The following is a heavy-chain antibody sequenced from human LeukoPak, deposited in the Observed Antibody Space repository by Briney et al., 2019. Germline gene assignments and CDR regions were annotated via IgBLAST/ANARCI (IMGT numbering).Heavy chain of an antibody. CDR1: GFTFNRYS. CDR3: ATRSGSSGYYSIDY. CDR2: ISSSSSIT. Sequence: GGSLRLSCAASGFTFNRYSMNWVRQAPGKGLEWVSYISSSSSITYNGDSVKGRFTISRDNAKNSLYLQMNSLRAEDTALYYCATRSGSSGYYSIDYWGQGTLVTVSS. D-gene: IGHD3-22*01. V-gene: IGHV3-48*01. J-gene: IGHJ4*02.